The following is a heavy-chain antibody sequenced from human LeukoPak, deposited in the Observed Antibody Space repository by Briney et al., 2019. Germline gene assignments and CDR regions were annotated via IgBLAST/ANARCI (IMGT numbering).Heavy chain of an antibody. Sequence: ASVKVSCKASGYTFTGYYMHWVRQAPGQGLEWMGWINTNTGNPTYAQGFTGRFVFSLDTSVSTAYLQISSLKAEDTAVYYCARASQLTGTTLGFDYWGQGTLVTVSS. D-gene: IGHD1-20*01. CDR3: ARASQLTGTTLGFDY. CDR2: INTNTGNP. CDR1: GYTFTGYY. V-gene: IGHV7-4-1*02. J-gene: IGHJ4*02.